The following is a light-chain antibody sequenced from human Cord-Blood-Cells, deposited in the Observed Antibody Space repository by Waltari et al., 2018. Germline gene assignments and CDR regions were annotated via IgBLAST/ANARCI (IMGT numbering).Light chain of an antibody. Sequence: DIQMTQSPSSLSASVGDRVTITCQASQDISNYLNWYQQKPGKAPKHLIYDASNLETGVPSRFSGSGSGTDFTFTISSLQPEDIATYYCQQDDNLPSTFGQGTRLEIK. CDR3: QQDDNLPST. V-gene: IGKV1-33*01. J-gene: IGKJ5*01. CDR2: DAS. CDR1: QDISNY.